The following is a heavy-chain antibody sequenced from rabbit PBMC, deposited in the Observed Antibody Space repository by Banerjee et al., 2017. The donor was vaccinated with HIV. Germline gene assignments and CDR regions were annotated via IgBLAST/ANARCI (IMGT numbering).Heavy chain of an antibody. D-gene: IGHD1-1*01. CDR3: AREAYASSRGHNL. J-gene: IGHJ4*01. CDR1: GFDFSSYY. CDR2: IDPVFGST. Sequence: QLKESGGGLVQPGGSLKLSCKASGFDFSSYYMSWVRQAPGKGLEWIGYIDPVFGSTYYASWVNGRFTISSHNAQNTLYLQLNSLTAADTATYFCAREAYASSRGHNLWGPGTLVTVS. V-gene: IGHV1S7*01.